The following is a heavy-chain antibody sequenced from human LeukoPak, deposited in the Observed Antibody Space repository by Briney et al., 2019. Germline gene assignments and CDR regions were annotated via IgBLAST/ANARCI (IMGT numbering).Heavy chain of an antibody. D-gene: IGHD3-22*01. Sequence: GESLKISCRGFGYSFTSYWVGWVRQMPGEGLEWMGIISPGDSDTRYSPSFQGQVTISADKSISTAYLQWSSLKASDTAMYYCARPTFYSDSSGYPTDNWFDPWGQGTLVTVSS. CDR1: GYSFTSYW. CDR2: ISPGDSDT. V-gene: IGHV5-51*01. CDR3: ARPTFYSDSSGYPTDNWFDP. J-gene: IGHJ5*02.